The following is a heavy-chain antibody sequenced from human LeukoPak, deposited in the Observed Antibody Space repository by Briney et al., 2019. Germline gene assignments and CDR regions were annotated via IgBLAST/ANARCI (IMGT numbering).Heavy chain of an antibody. V-gene: IGHV3-23*01. Sequence: GGSLRLSCAASGFSFSSYVRSWVRQAPGKGLEWVSSISGSGNSIHYADSVRGRFTISRDNSKNMLYLQMNNLRAEDTAVYYCTNPPGNYFFDYWGQGTLVTVSS. CDR2: ISGSGNSI. J-gene: IGHJ4*02. CDR1: GFSFSSYV. CDR3: TNPPGNYFFDY.